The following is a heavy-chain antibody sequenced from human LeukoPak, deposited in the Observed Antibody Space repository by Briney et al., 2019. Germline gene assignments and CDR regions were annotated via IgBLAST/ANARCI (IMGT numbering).Heavy chain of an antibody. Sequence: GGSLRLSCAASGFTFSSYAMSWVRQAPGKGLEWVSAISGSGGSTYYADSVKGRFTISRDNSKNTLYLQMNSLRAEDTAVYSCAKAQWLVLFPFDYWGQGTPVTASS. CDR2: ISGSGGST. D-gene: IGHD6-19*01. CDR1: GFTFSSYA. J-gene: IGHJ4*02. CDR3: AKAQWLVLFPFDY. V-gene: IGHV3-23*01.